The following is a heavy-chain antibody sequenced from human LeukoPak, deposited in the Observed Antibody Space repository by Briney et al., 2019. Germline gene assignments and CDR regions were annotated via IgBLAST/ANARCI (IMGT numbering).Heavy chain of an antibody. V-gene: IGHV3-30*18. D-gene: IGHD3-22*01. Sequence: GRSLRLSCAASGFTFSSYGMHWVRQAPGKGLEWVAVVSYDGSNKYYADSVKGRFTISRDNSKNTLYLQMNSRRAEDTAVYYCAKALEKYYDSSGSDYWGQGTLVTVSS. CDR1: GFTFSSYG. CDR2: VSYDGSNK. J-gene: IGHJ4*02. CDR3: AKALEKYYDSSGSDY.